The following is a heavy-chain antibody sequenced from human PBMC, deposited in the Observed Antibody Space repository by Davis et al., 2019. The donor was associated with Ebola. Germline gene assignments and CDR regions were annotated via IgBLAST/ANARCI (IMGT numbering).Heavy chain of an antibody. V-gene: IGHV1-46*03. CDR2: NNPHDGRT. CDR1: GYSFTSHN. CDR3: TTPGGQDSGYDVFDI. J-gene: IGHJ3*02. D-gene: IGHD5-12*01. Sequence: ASVKVSCKASGYSFTSHNMPWLRQACAQALECLGMNNPHDGRTIYAQKFQGRVTVTRDTSTTTVYMDLSSLRSEDTALYYCTTPGGQDSGYDVFDIWGQGTMVTVSS.